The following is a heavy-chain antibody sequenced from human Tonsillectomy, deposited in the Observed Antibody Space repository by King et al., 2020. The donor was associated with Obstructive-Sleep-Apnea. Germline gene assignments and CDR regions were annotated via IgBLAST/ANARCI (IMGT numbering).Heavy chain of an antibody. Sequence: VQLVESGGGLVQPGGSLRLSCAASGFTFSSYWMSWVRQAPGKGLEWVAKIKQDGSEKYYVDSVKGRFTISRDSAKNSLYLQMNSLRAEDTAVYYCARDLIGYSGYEPLGYWGQGTLVTVSS. D-gene: IGHD5-12*01. CDR2: IKQDGSEK. J-gene: IGHJ4*02. CDR1: GFTFSSYW. CDR3: ARDLIGYSGYEPLGY. V-gene: IGHV3-7*01.